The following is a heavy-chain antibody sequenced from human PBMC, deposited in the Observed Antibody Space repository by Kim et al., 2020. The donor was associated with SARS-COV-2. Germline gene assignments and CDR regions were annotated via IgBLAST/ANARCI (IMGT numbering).Heavy chain of an antibody. CDR2: I. Sequence: IYYADSVKGRFTISRDNAKNSRYPQRNSLRAEDTAVYYCARARLTYYFDYWGQGTLVTVSS. CDR3: ARARLTYYFDY. J-gene: IGHJ4*02. V-gene: IGHV3-11*04. D-gene: IGHD3-10*01.